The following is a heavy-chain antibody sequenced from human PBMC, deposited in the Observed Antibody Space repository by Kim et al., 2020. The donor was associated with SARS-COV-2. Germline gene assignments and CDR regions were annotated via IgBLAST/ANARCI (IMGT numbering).Heavy chain of an antibody. CDR3: ARHVPSAYCGGDCYSGDWFDP. J-gene: IGHJ5*02. V-gene: IGHV4-39*01. D-gene: IGHD2-21*02. CDR2: IYYSGST. CDR1: GGSISSSSYY. Sequence: SETLSLTCTVSGGSISSSSYYWGWIRQPPGKGLEWIGSIYYSGSTYYNPSLKSRVTISVDTSKNQFSLKLSSVTAADTAVYYCARHVPSAYCGGDCYSGDWFDPWGQGTLVTVSS.